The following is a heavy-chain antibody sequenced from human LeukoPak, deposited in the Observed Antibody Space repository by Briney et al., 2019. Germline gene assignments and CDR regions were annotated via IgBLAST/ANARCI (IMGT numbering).Heavy chain of an antibody. CDR3: ARTTPPRRDGYNPLGADY. D-gene: IGHD5-24*01. Sequence: PGGSLRLSCAASGFTFSSYSMNWVRQAPGKGLEWVSSISSSSYIYYADSVEGRFTISRDNAKNSLYLQMNSLRAEDTAVYYCARTTPPRRDGYNPLGADYWGQGTLVTVSS. J-gene: IGHJ4*02. CDR1: GFTFSSYS. V-gene: IGHV3-21*01. CDR2: ISSSSYI.